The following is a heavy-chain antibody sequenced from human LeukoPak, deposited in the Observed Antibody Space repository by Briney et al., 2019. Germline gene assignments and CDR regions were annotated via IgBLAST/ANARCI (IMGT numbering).Heavy chain of an antibody. CDR3: ARESSSSWDFDY. Sequence: GGSLRLSCAASGFSFSDFALSWVRQAPGLGLQWVSTISHSGSTSYADSVKGRFTVSRDNSKNTLYLQMNSLRAEDTAVYYCARESSSSWDFDYWGQGTLVTVSS. CDR2: ISHSGST. CDR1: GFSFSDFA. V-gene: IGHV3-23*01. D-gene: IGHD6-13*01. J-gene: IGHJ4*02.